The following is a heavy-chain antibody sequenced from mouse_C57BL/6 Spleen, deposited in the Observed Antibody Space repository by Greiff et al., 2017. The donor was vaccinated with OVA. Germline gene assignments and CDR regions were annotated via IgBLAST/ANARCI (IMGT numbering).Heavy chain of an antibody. Sequence: QVQLQQSGAELARPGASVKLSCKASGYTFTSYGISWVKQRTGQGLEWIGEIYPRSGNTYYNEKFKGKATLPVDKSSSTAYMELRSLTSEDSAVFCGARGGDITTIVYYAMDYWGQGTSVTVSA. D-gene: IGHD1-2*01. J-gene: IGHJ4*01. V-gene: IGHV1-81*01. CDR3: ARGGDITTIVYYAMDY. CDR1: GYTFTSYG. CDR2: IYPRSGNT.